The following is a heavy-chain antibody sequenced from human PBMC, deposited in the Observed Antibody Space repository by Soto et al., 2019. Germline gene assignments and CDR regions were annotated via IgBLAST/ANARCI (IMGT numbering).Heavy chain of an antibody. CDR2: ISYHGSQT. J-gene: IGHJ6*02. CDR3: ALDYGGNSFYYAMDV. D-gene: IGHD4-17*01. CDR1: GFTFSNYA. Sequence: GGSLRLSCAASGFTFSNYAMHWVRQAPGKGLEWVALISYHGSQTYYPDSVKGRFTISRDNSKNTLFLQMDSLRAEDTALYYCALDYGGNSFYYAMDVWGQGTTVPVSS. V-gene: IGHV3-30-3*01.